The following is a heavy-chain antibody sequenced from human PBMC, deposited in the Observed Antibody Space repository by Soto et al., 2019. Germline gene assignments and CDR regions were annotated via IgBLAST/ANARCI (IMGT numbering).Heavy chain of an antibody. CDR1: GFTFSGYA. CDR3: TASSGWYNAFDI. Sequence: PGGSMRLSCAASGFTFSGYAMSWVRQTPGKGLEWVSAISGSGGSTYYADSVKGRFTISRDNSKNTLYLQMNSLRAEDTAVYYCTASSGWYNAFDIWGQGTMVTVSS. D-gene: IGHD6-19*01. J-gene: IGHJ3*02. V-gene: IGHV3-23*01. CDR2: ISGSGGST.